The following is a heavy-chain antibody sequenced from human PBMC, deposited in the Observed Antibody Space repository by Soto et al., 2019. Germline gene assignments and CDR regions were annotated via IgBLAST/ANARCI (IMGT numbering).Heavy chain of an antibody. CDR1: RGTFSSYA. J-gene: IGHJ6*02. V-gene: IGHV1-69*13. CDR3: ARVDNAYCSGGSCYRRYYYYYGMDV. CDR2: IIPIFGTA. Sequence: SVKVSCKASRGTFSSYAISWVRQAPGQGLEWMGGIIPIFGTANYAQKFQGRVTITADESTSTAYMELSSLRSEDTAVYYCARVDNAYCSGGSCYRRYYYYYGMDVWGQGTTVTVSS. D-gene: IGHD2-15*01.